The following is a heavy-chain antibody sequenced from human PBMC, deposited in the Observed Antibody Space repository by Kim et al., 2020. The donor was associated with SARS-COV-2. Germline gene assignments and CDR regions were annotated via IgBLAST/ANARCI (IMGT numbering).Heavy chain of an antibody. Sequence: SVKVSCKASGGTFSSYAISWVRQAPGQGLEWMGGIIPIFGTANYAQKFQGRVTITADESTSTAYMELSSLRSEDTAVYYCAMGYYYGSGSPTKYYYYGMGVWGQGTTVTVSS. J-gene: IGHJ6*02. CDR3: AMGYYYGSGSPTKYYYYGMGV. D-gene: IGHD3-10*01. CDR2: IIPIFGTA. V-gene: IGHV1-69*13. CDR1: GGTFSSYA.